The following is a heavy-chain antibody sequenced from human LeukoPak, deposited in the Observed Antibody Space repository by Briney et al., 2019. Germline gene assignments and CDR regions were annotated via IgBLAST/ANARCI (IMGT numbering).Heavy chain of an antibody. CDR3: ARDYYDSSGYYIDY. CDR2: IYSGGST. CDR1: GFTFSSYS. J-gene: IGHJ4*02. V-gene: IGHV3-53*01. Sequence: GGSLRLSCAASGFTFSSYSMNWVRQAPGKGLEWVSVIYSGGSTYYADSVKGRFTISRDNSKNTLYLQMNSLRAEDTAVYYCARDYYDSSGYYIDYWGQGTLVTVSS. D-gene: IGHD3-22*01.